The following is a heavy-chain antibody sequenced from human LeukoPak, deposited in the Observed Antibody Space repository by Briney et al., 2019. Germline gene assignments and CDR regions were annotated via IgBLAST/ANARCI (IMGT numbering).Heavy chain of an antibody. D-gene: IGHD4-17*01. CDR3: ARDIYGAFDI. CDR2: IYYSGST. CDR1: GXSISSYY. V-gene: IGHV4-59*01. Sequence: SETLSLTCTVSGXSISSYYGSWIRQPPGKGLEWIGYIYYSGSTNYNPSLKSRVTISVDTSKNQFSLRLSSVTAADTAVYFCARDIYGAFDIWGQGTMVTVSS. J-gene: IGHJ3*02.